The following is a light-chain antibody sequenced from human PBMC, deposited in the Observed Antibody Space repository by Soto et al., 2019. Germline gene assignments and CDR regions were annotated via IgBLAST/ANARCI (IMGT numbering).Light chain of an antibody. CDR1: ESIVTNY. Sequence: EILLTQSPGTLSLSPGERATLSCSATESIVTNYLACYQLKPGQSPCLLIYGAFSRGTGIRDRFSGSGSGTDFILTIRRLEAEDFAVYYCQKYGSIPWTFGQGTKVDIK. CDR2: GAF. J-gene: IGKJ1*01. V-gene: IGKV3-20*01. CDR3: QKYGSIPWT.